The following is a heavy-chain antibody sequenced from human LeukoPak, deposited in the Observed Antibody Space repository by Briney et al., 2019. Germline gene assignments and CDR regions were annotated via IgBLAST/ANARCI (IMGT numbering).Heavy chain of an antibody. V-gene: IGHV3-53*01. D-gene: IGHD3-22*01. CDR1: GFTVSSNY. J-gene: IGHJ4*02. Sequence: GGSLRLSCAASGFTVSSNYMSWVRPAPGKGLEWVSVINSGGSTYYADSVKGRFTISRDNSKNTLYLQMNSLRAEDTAVYYCARDIAYDSSGYYSPHFDYWGQGTLVTVSS. CDR3: ARDIAYDSSGYYSPHFDY. CDR2: INSGGST.